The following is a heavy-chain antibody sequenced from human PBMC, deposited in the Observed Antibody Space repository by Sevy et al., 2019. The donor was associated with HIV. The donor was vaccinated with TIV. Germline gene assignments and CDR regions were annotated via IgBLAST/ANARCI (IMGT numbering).Heavy chain of an antibody. V-gene: IGHV4-34*01. D-gene: IGHD3-22*01. Sequence: SETLSLTCAVYGGSFSGYYWSWIRQPPGKGLEWIGEINHSGSTNYNPSPKSRVTISVDTSKNQFSLKLSSVTAADTAVYYCARDPRYDSSGRFDAFDIWGQGTMVTVSS. CDR2: INHSGST. CDR1: GGSFSGYY. J-gene: IGHJ3*02. CDR3: ARDPRYDSSGRFDAFDI.